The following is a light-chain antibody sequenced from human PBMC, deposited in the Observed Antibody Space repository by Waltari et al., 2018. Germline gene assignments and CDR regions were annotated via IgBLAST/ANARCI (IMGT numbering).Light chain of an antibody. CDR2: EDN. CDR1: SGSIASNY. Sequence: NFMLTQPHSVSESPGKTVTISCTRSSGSIASNYVPWYQQRPGSAPTTVIYEDNQRPSWVPDRFSGSIDSSSNSASLTISGLKTEDEADYYCQSYDSSNQDVVFGGGTKLTVL. V-gene: IGLV6-57*03. CDR3: QSYDSSNQDVV. J-gene: IGLJ2*01.